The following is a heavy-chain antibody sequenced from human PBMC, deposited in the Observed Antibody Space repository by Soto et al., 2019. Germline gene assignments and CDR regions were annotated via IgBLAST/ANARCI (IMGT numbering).Heavy chain of an antibody. J-gene: IGHJ4*02. D-gene: IGHD5-18*01. V-gene: IGHV4-59*01. CDR3: ARVSRGGNSYGYMDY. Sequence: QVQLQESGPGLVKPSETLSLTCTVSGYSISSSYWCWIRQPPGKGLEWIGHTYYSGSTNHNPSLRSRVSISLDTSKNQFSRKLTSVTAADTAVYYCARVSRGGNSYGYMDYWGPGTMVTVSS. CDR1: GYSISSSY. CDR2: TYYSGST.